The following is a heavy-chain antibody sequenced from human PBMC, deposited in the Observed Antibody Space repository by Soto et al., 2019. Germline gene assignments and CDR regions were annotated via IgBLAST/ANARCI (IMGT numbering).Heavy chain of an antibody. CDR1: GVSISNYW. J-gene: IGHJ3*02. CDR3: AKEWSAYDI. D-gene: IGHD1-26*01. V-gene: IGHV3-74*01. Sequence: EVQLVESGGGLVQPGGSLRLSCAASGVSISNYWMHWVRQAPGKGLVWVSHISPDGSIPNYADAVKGRFTISRDNAKRTLYLQMNSLTAEDTAVYYCAKEWSAYDIWGQGTVVTVSS. CDR2: ISPDGSIP.